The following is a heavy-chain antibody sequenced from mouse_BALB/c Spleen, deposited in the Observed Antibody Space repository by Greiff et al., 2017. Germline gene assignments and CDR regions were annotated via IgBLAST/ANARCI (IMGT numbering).Heavy chain of an antibody. CDR2: INPGSGGT. CDR3: ARDDGYLDY. J-gene: IGHJ2*01. Sequence: VKLQQSGAELVRPGTSVKVSCKASGYAFTNYLIEWVKQRPGQGLEWIGVINPGSGGTNYNEKFKGKATLTADKSSSTAYMQLSSLTSDDSAVYFCARDDGYLDYWGQGTTLTVSS. V-gene: IGHV1-54*01. D-gene: IGHD2-3*01. CDR1: GYAFTNYL.